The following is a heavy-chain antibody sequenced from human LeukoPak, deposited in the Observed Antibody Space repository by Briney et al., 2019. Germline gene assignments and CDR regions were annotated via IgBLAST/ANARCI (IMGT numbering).Heavy chain of an antibody. CDR1: GYTFTNYA. CDR2: ISTYNGNT. CDR3: AREGDGYVYGDFDY. V-gene: IGHV1-18*01. J-gene: IGHJ4*02. Sequence: GASVEVSCKASGYTFTNYAISWVRQAPGQGLEWMGWISTYNGNTNYAQMLQGRVTMTTDTSTGTAYMELRSLRSDDTAVYYCAREGDGYVYGDFDYWGQGTLVTVSS. D-gene: IGHD5-24*01.